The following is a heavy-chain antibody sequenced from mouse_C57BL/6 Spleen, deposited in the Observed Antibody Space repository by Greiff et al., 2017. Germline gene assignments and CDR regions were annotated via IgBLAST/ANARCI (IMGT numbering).Heavy chain of an antibody. V-gene: IGHV2-5*01. CDR3: AKKGNYDYDGDSFAY. J-gene: IGHJ3*01. CDR2: IWRGGST. D-gene: IGHD2-4*01. CDR1: GFSLTSYG. Sequence: QVQLQQSGPGLVQPSQSLSITCTVSGFSLTSYGVHWVRQSPGKGLEWLGVIWRGGSTDYNAAFMSRLSITKDNSKSQVFFKMNSLQADDTAIYYCAKKGNYDYDGDSFAYWGQGTLVTVSA.